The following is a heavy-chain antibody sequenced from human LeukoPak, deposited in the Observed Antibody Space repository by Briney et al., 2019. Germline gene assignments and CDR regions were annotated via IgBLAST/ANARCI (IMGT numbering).Heavy chain of an antibody. V-gene: IGHV3-30*02. CDR3: AKSHLPNAYSGTYYCDY. D-gene: IGHD1-26*01. Sequence: GGSLRLSCAASGFTFSYYGMHWVRQAPGKGLEWVAFIRYDESKKFYGDSVKGRFTISRDNSKNTLYLQMNSLRTENTAVYYCAKSHLPNAYSGTYYCDYWGQGTLVTVSS. CDR2: IRYDESKK. J-gene: IGHJ4*02. CDR1: GFTFSYYG.